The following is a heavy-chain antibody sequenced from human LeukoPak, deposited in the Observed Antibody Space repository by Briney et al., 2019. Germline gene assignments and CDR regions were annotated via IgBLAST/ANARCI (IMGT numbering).Heavy chain of an antibody. Sequence: GESLKISCKASGYSFTTYWIGWVRQMPGKGLEWMGIIYPGDSDTRYSPSFQGQVTISADKSINTAYLQWRSLKASDTAMYYCAKRGVQGVMPWSAPGGQEPLATVP. CDR1: GYSFTTYW. CDR3: AKRGVQGVMPWSAP. V-gene: IGHV5-51*01. J-gene: IGHJ5*02. D-gene: IGHD2-2*01. CDR2: IYPGDSDT.